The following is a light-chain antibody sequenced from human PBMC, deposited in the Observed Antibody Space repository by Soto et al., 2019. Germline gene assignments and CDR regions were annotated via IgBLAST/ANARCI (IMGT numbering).Light chain of an antibody. V-gene: IGLV2-14*01. J-gene: IGLJ2*01. CDR2: DVS. CDR1: SSDVGGYNY. CDR3: SSYTSSSRCV. Sequence: QSALTQPASVSGSPGQSITISCTGTSSDVGGYNYVSWYQQHPGKAPKLMIYDVSNRPSGVSNRFSGSKSGNTASLTISGLQAEDEADYYCSSYTSSSRCVFGGGTKRTV.